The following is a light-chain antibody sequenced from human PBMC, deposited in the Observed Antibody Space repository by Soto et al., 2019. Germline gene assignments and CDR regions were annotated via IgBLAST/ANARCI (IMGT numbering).Light chain of an antibody. V-gene: IGKV1-39*01. CDR1: QSISSD. CDR3: QQSYSTSIT. J-gene: IGKJ5*01. CDR2: AAS. Sequence: DIQMTQSPSSLSASVGDRVTITCRASQSISSDLNWYQQKPGKAPKLLLYAASSLQSGVPSRFSGSGSGTDFTLTISSLQPEDFATYYCQQSYSTSITFGQGTRLE.